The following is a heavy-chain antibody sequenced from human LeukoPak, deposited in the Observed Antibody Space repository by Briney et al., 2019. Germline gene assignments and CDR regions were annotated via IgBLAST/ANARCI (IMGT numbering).Heavy chain of an antibody. CDR2: IYHSGST. V-gene: IGHV4-38-2*02. J-gene: IGHJ4*02. CDR1: GYSISSGYY. CDR3: AREGRKAGKFDY. D-gene: IGHD3-10*01. Sequence: PSETLSLTCTVSGYSISSGYYWGWIRQPPGKGLEWIGSIYHSGSTYYNPSLKSRVTISVDTSKNQFSLKLSSVTAADTAVYYCAREGRKAGKFDYWGQGTLVTVSS.